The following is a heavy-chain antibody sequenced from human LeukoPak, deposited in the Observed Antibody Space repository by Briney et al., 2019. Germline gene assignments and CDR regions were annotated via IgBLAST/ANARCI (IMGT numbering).Heavy chain of an antibody. J-gene: IGHJ4*02. Sequence: GGSLRLSCAASGFTFSSYAMSWVRQAPGKGLEWVSAISGSGGSTYYADSVKGRFTISRDNSKNTLYLRMNSLRAEDTAVYYCAKVQYQLPHLDYWGQGTPVTVSS. CDR1: GFTFSSYA. D-gene: IGHD2-2*01. CDR2: ISGSGGST. V-gene: IGHV3-23*01. CDR3: AKVQYQLPHLDY.